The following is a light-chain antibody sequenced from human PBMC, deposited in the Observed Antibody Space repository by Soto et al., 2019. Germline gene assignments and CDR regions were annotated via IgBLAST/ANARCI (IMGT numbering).Light chain of an antibody. CDR1: SSDVGIYNY. Sequence: QSVLTQPASVSGSPGQSITISCTGTSSDVGIYNYVSWYQQHPGKAPKLMIYQVTNRPSGVSNRFSGSKSGNTASLTISGLQAEDAADYYCSSYTGRTNYVFGTGTKVTVL. CDR2: QVT. CDR3: SSYTGRTNYV. J-gene: IGLJ1*01. V-gene: IGLV2-14*01.